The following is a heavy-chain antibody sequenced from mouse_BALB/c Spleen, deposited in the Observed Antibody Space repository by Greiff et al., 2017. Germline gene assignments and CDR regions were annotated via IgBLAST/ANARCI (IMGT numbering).Heavy chain of an antibody. CDR3: ARGDDGYYLFAY. CDR2: IYPGDGDT. D-gene: IGHD2-3*01. V-gene: IGHV1-82*01. Sequence: QVQLQQSGPELVKPGASVKISCKASGYAFSSSWMNWVKQRPGQGLEWIGRIYPGDGDTNYNGKFKGKATLTADKSSSTAYMQLSSLTSVDSAVYFCARGDDGYYLFAYWGQGTLVTVSA. CDR1: GYAFSSSW. J-gene: IGHJ3*01.